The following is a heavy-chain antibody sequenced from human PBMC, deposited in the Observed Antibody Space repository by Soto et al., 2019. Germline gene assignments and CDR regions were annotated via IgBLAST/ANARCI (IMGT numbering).Heavy chain of an antibody. CDR1: GDSISPYY. J-gene: IGHJ4*02. CDR2: IYYSGTP. D-gene: IGHD1-26*01. V-gene: IGHV4-59*01. Sequence: TSETLSLTITLSGDSISPYYCSWIRQPPGKGLPWSGHIYYSGTPNYIPALKSRVTLSVDTSKNQFSLKLSSATAADTAVYYCARASGSYYFDYWGEGTLVTVSS. CDR3: ARASGSYYFDY.